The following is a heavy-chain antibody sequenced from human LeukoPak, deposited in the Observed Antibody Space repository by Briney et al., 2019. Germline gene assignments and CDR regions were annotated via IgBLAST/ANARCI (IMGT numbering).Heavy chain of an antibody. Sequence: GGSLRLSCAASGFTFSNYAMSWVRQAPGKGLEWVSTISGSGGSTYYADSVKRRFTIYRDNSKSKLYLQMYSLRAEDTAVYYCAKGPYYYDGSGYYYNAFDIWGQGTMVTVSS. CDR3: AKGPYYYDGSGYYYNAFDI. D-gene: IGHD3-22*01. CDR2: ISGSGGST. V-gene: IGHV3-23*01. CDR1: GFTFSNYA. J-gene: IGHJ3*02.